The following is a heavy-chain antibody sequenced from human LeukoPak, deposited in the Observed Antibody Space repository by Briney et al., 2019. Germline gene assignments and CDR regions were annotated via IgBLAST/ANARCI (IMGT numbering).Heavy chain of an antibody. V-gene: IGHV1-18*01. CDR1: GYTFTSYG. CDR2: ISAYNGNT. D-gene: IGHD3-10*01. J-gene: IGHJ5*02. Sequence: GASVRVSCKASGYTFTSYGISWVRQAPGQGLEWMGWISAYNGNTNYAQKLQGRVTMTTDTSTSTAYMELRSLRSDDTAVYYCARELANLWFGELHWFDPWGQGTLVTVSS. CDR3: ARELANLWFGELHWFDP.